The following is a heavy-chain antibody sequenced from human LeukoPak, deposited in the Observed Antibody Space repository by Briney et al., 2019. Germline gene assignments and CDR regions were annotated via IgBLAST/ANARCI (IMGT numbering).Heavy chain of an antibody. Sequence: SETLSLTCTVSGGSISSSSYYWGWIRQPPGKGLEWIGSIYYSGSTYYSPSLKSRVTISVDTSKNQFSLKLSSVTAADTAVYYCARVPLLKTYYYDSSGPNFDYWGQGTLVTVSS. CDR1: GGSISSSSYY. J-gene: IGHJ4*02. V-gene: IGHV4-39*07. CDR3: ARVPLLKTYYYDSSGPNFDY. D-gene: IGHD3-22*01. CDR2: IYYSGST.